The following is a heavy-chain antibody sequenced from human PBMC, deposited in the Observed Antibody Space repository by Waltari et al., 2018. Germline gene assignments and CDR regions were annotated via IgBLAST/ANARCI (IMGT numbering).Heavy chain of an antibody. J-gene: IGHJ4*02. Sequence: EVQQVESGGGLVKLGGSLRLSCDASGFTFSGYSMNWVRQAPGKGLKWVSSISGDSRFIYYADSVNGRFTISSEDAKNSLYLQMNSLRVEDTAVYYCARDRRGYFDYWGPGTLVSVSS. D-gene: IGHD3-16*01. CDR3: ARDRRGYFDY. CDR1: GFTFSGYS. V-gene: IGHV3-21*01. CDR2: ISGDSRFI.